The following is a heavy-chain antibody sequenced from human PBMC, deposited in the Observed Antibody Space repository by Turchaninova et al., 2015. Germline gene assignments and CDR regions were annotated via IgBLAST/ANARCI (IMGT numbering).Heavy chain of an antibody. D-gene: IGHD3-10*01. CDR3: ASDIARGSGSDYFCYAMDV. V-gene: IGHV3-30-3*01. CDR1: EFTFSYYT. CDR2: ISYDGSNK. Sequence: QVQLVESGGGVVQPGRSLRLSCAASEFTFSYYTMHWVRQAPVKGLEWVGLISYDGSNKYHEDPVQGRLTISRENSKNTLYMKMGSRRAEGTAVYDCASDIARGSGSDYFCYAMDVWGQGTTVTVSS. J-gene: IGHJ6*02.